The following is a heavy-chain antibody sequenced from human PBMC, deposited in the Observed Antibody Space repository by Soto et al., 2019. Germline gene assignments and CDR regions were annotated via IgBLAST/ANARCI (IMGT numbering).Heavy chain of an antibody. Sequence: QVQLVQSGAEVKKPGASVKVSCKASGYTFTSYYMHWVRQAPGQGLEWMGIINPSGGSTSYAQKFQGRGTMTRDPSTSTVYRELSSLRSEDTAVYYCARERPYCSSTSCPSGSPFYWGQGTLVTVSS. CDR2: INPSGGST. J-gene: IGHJ4*02. CDR3: ARERPYCSSTSCPSGSPFY. V-gene: IGHV1-46*03. D-gene: IGHD2-2*01. CDR1: GYTFTSYY.